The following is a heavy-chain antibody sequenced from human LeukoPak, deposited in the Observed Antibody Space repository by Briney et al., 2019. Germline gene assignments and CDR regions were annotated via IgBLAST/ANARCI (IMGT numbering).Heavy chain of an antibody. CDR3: ARVYYYDSSGYYSDVADAFDI. CDR2: ISSSSSYI. D-gene: IGHD3-22*01. Sequence: GGSLRLFCAASGFTFSSYSMNWVRQAPGKGLEWVSSISSSSSYIYYADSVKGRFTISRDNAKNSLYLQMNSLGAEDTAVYYCARVYYYDSSGYYSDVADAFDIWGQGTMVTVSS. CDR1: GFTFSSYS. V-gene: IGHV3-21*01. J-gene: IGHJ3*02.